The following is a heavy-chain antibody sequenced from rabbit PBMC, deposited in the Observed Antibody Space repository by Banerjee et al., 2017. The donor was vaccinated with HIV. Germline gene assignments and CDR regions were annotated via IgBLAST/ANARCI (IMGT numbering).Heavy chain of an antibody. CDR1: GFSFSSSYW. V-gene: IGHV1S45*01. CDR2: IWAGSSGST. J-gene: IGHJ4*01. CDR3: ARDLAGVTGWNFGL. Sequence: QEQLEESGGDLVKPEGSLTLTCTASGFSFSSSYWICWVHQAPGKGLEWIACIWAGSSGSTYYASWAKGRFTISKASWTTVTLQMTSLTAADTASYFCARDLAGVTGWNFGLWGPGTLVTVS. D-gene: IGHD4-1*01.